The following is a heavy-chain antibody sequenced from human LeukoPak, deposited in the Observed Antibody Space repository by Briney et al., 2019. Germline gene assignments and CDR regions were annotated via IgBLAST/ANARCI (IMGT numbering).Heavy chain of an antibody. CDR3: ARGAHMITVTRTFDY. CDR1: GGPISSGSYY. Sequence: PSQTLSLTCTVSGGPISSGSYYWSWIRQPPGKGLEWIGYIYYSGSTNYNPSLKSRVTISVDTSKNQFSLKLSSVTAADTAVYYCARGAHMITVTRTFDYWGQGTLVTVSS. J-gene: IGHJ4*02. V-gene: IGHV4-61*01. D-gene: IGHD4-11*01. CDR2: IYYSGST.